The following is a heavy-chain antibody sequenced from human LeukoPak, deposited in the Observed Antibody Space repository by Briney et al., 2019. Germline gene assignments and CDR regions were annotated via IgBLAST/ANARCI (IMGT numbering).Heavy chain of an antibody. J-gene: IGHJ4*02. CDR3: ARASILTGYYHFDY. V-gene: IGHV3-33*01. CDR1: GFTFSSYG. D-gene: IGHD3-9*01. CDR2: IWYDGSNK. Sequence: PGGSLRLSCAASGFTFSSYGMHWVRQAPGKGLEWVAVIWYDGSNKYYADSVKGRLTISRDNSKNTLYLQMNSLRAEDTAVYYCARASILTGYYHFDYWGQGTLVTVSS.